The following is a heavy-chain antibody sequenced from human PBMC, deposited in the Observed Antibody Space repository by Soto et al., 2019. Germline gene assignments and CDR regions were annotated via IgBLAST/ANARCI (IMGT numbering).Heavy chain of an antibody. CDR3: ARVAPPTTKRYYYGSGSSETYYYYGMDV. CDR1: GGSFSGYY. J-gene: IGHJ6*02. Sequence: SETLSLTCAVYGGSFSGYYWSWIRQHPGKGLEWIGYIYYSGSAYYNPSLKSRVTISVDTSKNQFSLKLSSVTAADTAVYYCARVAPPTTKRYYYGSGSSETYYYYGMDVWGQGTTVTVSS. V-gene: IGHV4-31*11. CDR2: IYYSGSA. D-gene: IGHD3-10*01.